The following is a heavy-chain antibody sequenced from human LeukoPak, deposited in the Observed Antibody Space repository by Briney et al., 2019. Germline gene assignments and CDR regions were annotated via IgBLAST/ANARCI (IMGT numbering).Heavy chain of an antibody. V-gene: IGHV4-59*01. CDR3: ARGPRYYDILTGYGYYYGMDV. CDR2: IYYSGST. Sequence: SETLSLTCTVSGGSFSGYSWNWIRQPPGKGLEWIGYIYYSGSTNYNPSLKSRVTISVDTSKNQFSLKLSSVTAADTAVYYCARGPRYYDILTGYGYYYGMDVWGQGTTVTVSS. D-gene: IGHD3-9*01. J-gene: IGHJ6*02. CDR1: GGSFSGYS.